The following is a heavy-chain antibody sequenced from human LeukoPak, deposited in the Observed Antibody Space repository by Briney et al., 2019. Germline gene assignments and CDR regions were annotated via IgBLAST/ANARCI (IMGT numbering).Heavy chain of an antibody. J-gene: IGHJ6*03. Sequence: SVKVSRKASGGTFSSYAISRVRQALGQGLEWMGGIIPIFGTANYAQKFQGRVTITTDESTSTAYMELSSLRSEDTAVDYCARGGSSSRRSYYYYMDVWGKGTTVTVSS. V-gene: IGHV1-69*05. CDR3: ARGGSSSRRSYYYYMDV. CDR2: IIPIFGTA. CDR1: GGTFSSYA. D-gene: IGHD6-13*01.